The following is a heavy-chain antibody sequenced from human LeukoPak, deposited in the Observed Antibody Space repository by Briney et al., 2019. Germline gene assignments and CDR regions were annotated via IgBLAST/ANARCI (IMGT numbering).Heavy chain of an antibody. D-gene: IGHD3-10*01. CDR3: AGTSRHYYGSGTNLTPWPAGMDV. J-gene: IGHJ6*02. Sequence: NSSETLSLTCTVSGGSMSGFFWTSIRQPPGKELEWIGSIYYSGSSTKYNPSLKSRVTVSVDTSRSQFFLKLNSATAADTAVYFCAGTSRHYYGSGTNLTPWPAGMDVWGQGTTVTVSS. CDR2: IYYSGSST. V-gene: IGHV4-59*01. CDR1: GGSMSGFF.